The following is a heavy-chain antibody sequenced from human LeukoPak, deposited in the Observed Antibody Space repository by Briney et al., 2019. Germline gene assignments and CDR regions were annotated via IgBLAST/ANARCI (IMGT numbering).Heavy chain of an antibody. CDR1: GGAISSYY. Sequence: SETVSLPCTVSGGAISSYYWSWLRQPPGKGREWIGYIYCSGSTNYIPSLKSRVTISVDTSKNQFSLKLSSVTAADTAVYDCARHDPTVGAFDIWGQGTMVTVSS. CDR3: ARHDPTVGAFDI. V-gene: IGHV4-59*08. J-gene: IGHJ3*02. D-gene: IGHD3-10*01. CDR2: IYCSGST.